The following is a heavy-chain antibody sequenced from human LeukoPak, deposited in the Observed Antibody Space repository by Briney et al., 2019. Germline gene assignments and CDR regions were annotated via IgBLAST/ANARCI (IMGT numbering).Heavy chain of an antibody. V-gene: IGHV1-69*13. J-gene: IGHJ3*02. CDR1: GGTFSGYA. Sequence: GASVKVSCKASGGTFSGYAISWVRQAPGQGLEWMGGIIPIFGTANYAQKFQGRVTITADESTSTAYMELSSLRSEDTAVYYCARDLSYCGGDCYAFDIWGQGTMVTVSS. CDR2: IIPIFGTA. D-gene: IGHD2-21*02. CDR3: ARDLSYCGGDCYAFDI.